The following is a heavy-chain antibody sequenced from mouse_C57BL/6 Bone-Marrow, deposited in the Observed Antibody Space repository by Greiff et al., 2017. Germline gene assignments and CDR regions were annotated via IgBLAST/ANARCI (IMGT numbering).Heavy chain of an antibody. CDR2: ISSGGSYT. J-gene: IGHJ4*01. CDR1: GFTFSSYG. V-gene: IGHV5-6*01. Sequence: EVNLVESGGDLVKPGGSLKLSCAASGFTFSSYGMSWVRQTPDKRLEWVATISSGGSYTYYPDSVKGRFTISRDNAKNTLYLQMSSLKSEDTAMYYCARHYYYAMDYWGQGTSVTVSS. CDR3: ARHYYYAMDY.